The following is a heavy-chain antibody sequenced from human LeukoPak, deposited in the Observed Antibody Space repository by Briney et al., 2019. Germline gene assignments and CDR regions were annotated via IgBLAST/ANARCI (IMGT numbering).Heavy chain of an antibody. D-gene: IGHD6-13*01. V-gene: IGHV1-2*04. Sequence: PGASVKVSCKASGYTFTGYYMHWVRQAPGQGLEWMGWINPNSGGTNYAQKFQGWVTMTRDTSISTAYMELSRLRSDDTAVYYCARLYSSSWYDWFDPWGQGTLVTVSS. CDR2: INPNSGGT. CDR3: ARLYSSSWYDWFDP. CDR1: GYTFTGYY. J-gene: IGHJ5*02.